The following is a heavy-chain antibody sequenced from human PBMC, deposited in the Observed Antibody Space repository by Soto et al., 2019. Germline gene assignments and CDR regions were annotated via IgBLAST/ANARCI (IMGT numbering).Heavy chain of an antibody. J-gene: IGHJ4*02. Sequence: EVQLLESGGGLVQPGGSLRLSCAASGFTFTNVAMTWVRQAPGKGLEWVSTITDSGGSTDYADSVKGRFTISRDNSKTTLYLQRNNLRADDTAVYYCAKLYWNPRYFDYWGQGARVTISS. V-gene: IGHV3-23*01. CDR2: ITDSGGST. CDR1: GFTFTNVA. D-gene: IGHD1-1*01. CDR3: AKLYWNPRYFDY.